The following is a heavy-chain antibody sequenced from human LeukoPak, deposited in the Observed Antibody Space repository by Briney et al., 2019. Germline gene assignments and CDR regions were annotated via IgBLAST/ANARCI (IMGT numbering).Heavy chain of an antibody. CDR3: AKHIVITSWVDY. D-gene: IGHD3-22*01. J-gene: IGHJ4*02. CDR1: GLILSNYN. V-gene: IGHV3-30*02. CDR2: IKFDGSET. Sequence: PGGSLRLSCTASGLILSNYNMHWFRQAPGKGPEWVAFIKFDGSETKYIDSVKGRFSISRDNSKNALSLQMNSLRAEDTAVYYCAKHIVITSWVDYWGQGTLVTVSS.